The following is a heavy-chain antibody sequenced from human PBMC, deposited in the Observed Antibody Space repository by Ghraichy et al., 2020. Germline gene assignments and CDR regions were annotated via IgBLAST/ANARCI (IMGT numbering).Heavy chain of an antibody. CDR3: AREEMATNGVDY. J-gene: IGHJ4*02. CDR1: GGTFSSYA. CDR2: IIPIFGTA. Sequence: SVKVSCKASGGTFSSYAISWVRQAPGQGLEWMGGIIPIFGTANYAQKFQGRVTITADESTSTAYMELSSLRSEDTAVYYCAREEMATNGVDYWGQGTLVTVSS. D-gene: IGHD5-24*01. V-gene: IGHV1-69*13.